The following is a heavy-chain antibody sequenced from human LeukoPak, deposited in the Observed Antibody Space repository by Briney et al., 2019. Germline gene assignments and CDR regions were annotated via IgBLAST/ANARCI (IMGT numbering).Heavy chain of an antibody. CDR2: INPNSGGT. V-gene: IGHV1-2*02. CDR1: GYTFTCYY. Sequence: ASVKVSCKASGYTFTCYYMHWVRQPPGQGLEWMGWINPNSGGTNYAQKFQGRVTMTRDTSISTAYMELRRLRSDDTAVYYCGRSPYYYDSSGYSPSDGYFDYWGQGTLVTVSS. D-gene: IGHD3-22*01. J-gene: IGHJ4*02. CDR3: GRSPYYYDSSGYSPSDGYFDY.